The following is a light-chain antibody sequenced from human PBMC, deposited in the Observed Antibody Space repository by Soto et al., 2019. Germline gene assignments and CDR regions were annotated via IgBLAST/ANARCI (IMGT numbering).Light chain of an antibody. V-gene: IGLV2-14*01. J-gene: IGLJ1*01. CDR3: SAYSDIDTKV. CDR2: EVN. Sequence: QSALTQPASVSGSPGQSITISCTGTSSDVGGYNYVSWFQQHPGKAPKLILYEVNNRPSGVSNRFSGSKSDTTVSLTISGLQPEDEADYYCSAYSDIDTKVFGTGTKLTVL. CDR1: SSDVGGYNY.